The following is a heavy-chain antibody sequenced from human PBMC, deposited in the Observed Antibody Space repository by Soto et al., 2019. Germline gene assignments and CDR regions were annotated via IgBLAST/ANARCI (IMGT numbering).Heavy chain of an antibody. CDR1: GDSSSSYY. D-gene: IGHD3-22*01. CDR3: ALRSMAVVPEY. Sequence: QVQLQESGPGLVKPSETLSLTCAVSGDSSSSYYCMWIRQPPGQGLESIGYLYYGRSANDNPSLKSLVTLAVDTSTHQCSLTLSSMTAADTAVYYCALRSMAVVPEYWGQGTLVTVSS. CDR2: LYYGRSA. J-gene: IGHJ4*02. V-gene: IGHV4-59*01.